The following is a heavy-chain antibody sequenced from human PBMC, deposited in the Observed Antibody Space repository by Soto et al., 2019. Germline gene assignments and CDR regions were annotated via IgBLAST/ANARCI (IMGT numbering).Heavy chain of an antibody. CDR3: ARVGITGTTFSWFDP. CDR1: GGSFSGYY. V-gene: IGHV4-34*01. Sequence: QVQLQQWGAGLLKPSETLSLTCAVYGGSFSGYYWSWIRQPPGKGLEWIGEINHSGSTNYNPSLKSRVTISVDTSKNQFSLKLSSVTAADTAVYYCARVGITGTTFSWFDPWGQGTLVTVSS. CDR2: INHSGST. J-gene: IGHJ5*02. D-gene: IGHD1-7*01.